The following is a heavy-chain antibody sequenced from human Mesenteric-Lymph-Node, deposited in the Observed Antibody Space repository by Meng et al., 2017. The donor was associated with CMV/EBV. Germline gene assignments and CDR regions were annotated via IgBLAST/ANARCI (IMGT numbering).Heavy chain of an antibody. V-gene: IGHV3-21*01. Sequence: GESLKISCAASGFTFNSYSMNWVRQAPGKGLEWVSSISSSSTYIYYSDSVKDRFTVSRDNAKNSLYLQMNSLRAEDTSVYYCARGGKLESDSSAYHAYWFDPWGQGTLVTVSS. CDR2: ISSSSTYI. J-gene: IGHJ5*02. CDR3: ARGGKLESDSSAYHAYWFDP. CDR1: GFTFNSYS. D-gene: IGHD3-22*01.